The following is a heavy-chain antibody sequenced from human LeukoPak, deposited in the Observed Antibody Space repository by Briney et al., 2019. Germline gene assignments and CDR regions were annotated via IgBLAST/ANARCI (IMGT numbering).Heavy chain of an antibody. V-gene: IGHV4-30-2*01. CDR3: ARLNGGCRRPYYFDY. CDR2: IYHSGST. Sequence: SETLSLTCTVSGGSLSSGGYYWSWIRQPPGKGLEWIGYIYHSGSTYYNPSLKSRVTISVDRSKNQFSLKLSSVTAADTAVYYCARLNGGCRRPYYFDYWGQGTLVTVSS. J-gene: IGHJ4*02. D-gene: IGHD2-15*01. CDR1: GGSLSSGGYY.